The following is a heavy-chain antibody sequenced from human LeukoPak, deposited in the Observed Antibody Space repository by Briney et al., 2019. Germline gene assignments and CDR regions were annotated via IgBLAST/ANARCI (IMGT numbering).Heavy chain of an antibody. J-gene: IGHJ4*02. V-gene: IGHV4-4*02. CDR2: IDHSGST. CDR1: GGSTINSNW. CDR3: AREGYYSRFSADY. Sequence: PSGTLSLTCAVSGGSTINSNWWSWVRQPPGKGLEWIGEIDHSGSTSYNPSLKSRVTMSVDRSQNQFSLRLSTVTAADTAVYYCAREGYYSRFSADYWGQGTLVTVSS. D-gene: IGHD4-11*01.